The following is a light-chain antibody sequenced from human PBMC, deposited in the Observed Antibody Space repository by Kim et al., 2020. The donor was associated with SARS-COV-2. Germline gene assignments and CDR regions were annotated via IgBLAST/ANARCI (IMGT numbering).Light chain of an antibody. CDR1: QSVLNNSNKKNS. Sequence: DIVMTQSPESLAVSLGERATINCQSSQSVLNNSNKKNSLAWYQKRSGQAPRLLIYWASTRQSGVPERFSGSGSGTDFTLTIDTLQADDGEFHYAQKYSSLRGTFGKETRGGIK. J-gene: IGKJ1*01. CDR3: QKYSSLRGT. CDR2: WAS. V-gene: IGKV4-1*01.